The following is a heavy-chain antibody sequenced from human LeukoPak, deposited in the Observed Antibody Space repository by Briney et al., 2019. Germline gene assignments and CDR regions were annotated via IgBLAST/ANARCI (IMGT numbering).Heavy chain of an antibody. Sequence: ASVKVSCTASGYTFIGYYMHWVRQAPGQGLEWMGRINPNRGGTNYAQKFQGRVTMTRDTSISIAYMELSRLTSDDTAVYYCARVKSSSSPEFDYWGQGTLVTVSS. D-gene: IGHD6-6*01. CDR1: GYTFIGYY. V-gene: IGHV1-2*06. J-gene: IGHJ4*02. CDR2: INPNRGGT. CDR3: ARVKSSSSPEFDY.